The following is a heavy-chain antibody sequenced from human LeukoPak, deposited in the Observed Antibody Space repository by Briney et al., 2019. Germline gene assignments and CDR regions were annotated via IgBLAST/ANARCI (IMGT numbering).Heavy chain of an antibody. CDR1: GFSFSNFP. CDR2: ISSDGSIA. Sequence: HPGGSLRLSCAASGFSFSNFPMHWARQTPGQGLEWVAVISSDGSIASYIDSAKGRFTFSRDNSKNTLYLQMNSLRPEDMAVYFCAREGHSSRRAGFLDYWGQGSLVTVS. D-gene: IGHD6-19*01. V-gene: IGHV3-30*10. J-gene: IGHJ4*02. CDR3: AREGHSSRRAGFLDY.